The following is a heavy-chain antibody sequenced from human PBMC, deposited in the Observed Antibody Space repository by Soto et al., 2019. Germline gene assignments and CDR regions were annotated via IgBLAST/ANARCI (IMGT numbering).Heavy chain of an antibody. CDR3: ARGEQQLVVIWFDA. CDR2: IYYSGST. J-gene: IGHJ5*02. Sequence: SETLSLTCTVSGGSISSGGYYWSWIRQHPGKGLEWIGYIYYSGSTYYNQSLKSRVTISVDTSKNQFSLKLSSVTAADTAVYYCARGEQQLVVIWFDAWGQGTLVTVSS. CDR1: GGSISSGGYY. V-gene: IGHV4-31*03. D-gene: IGHD6-13*01.